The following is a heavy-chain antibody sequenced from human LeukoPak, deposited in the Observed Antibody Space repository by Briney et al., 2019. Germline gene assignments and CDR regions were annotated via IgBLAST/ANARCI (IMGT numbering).Heavy chain of an antibody. V-gene: IGHV3-23*01. J-gene: IGHJ4*02. CDR2: FSGSGGST. CDR1: GFTFSSYA. CDR3: AKGHFASSSFFDV. Sequence: GGSLRLSCAASGFTFSSYAMSWVRQAPGKGLECISGFSGSGGSTYYADSVKGRFTISRDNSKNTLYLQMNSLRVEDTATYYCAKGHFASSSFFDVWGQGTLVTVSS. D-gene: IGHD6-6*01.